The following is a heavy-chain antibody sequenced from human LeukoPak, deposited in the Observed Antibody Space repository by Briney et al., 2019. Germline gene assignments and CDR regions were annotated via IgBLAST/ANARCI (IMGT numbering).Heavy chain of an antibody. V-gene: IGHV1-69*05. CDR1: GGTFSSYA. Sequence: SVKVSCKASGGTFSSYAISWVRQAPGQGLEWMGRIIPTFGTANYAQKFQGRVTITTDESTSTAYMELSSLRSEDTAVYYCAREKGYYDYVWGSYRYAANLDYWGQGTLVTVSS. CDR3: AREKGYYDYVWGSYRYAANLDY. D-gene: IGHD3-16*02. CDR2: IIPTFGTA. J-gene: IGHJ4*02.